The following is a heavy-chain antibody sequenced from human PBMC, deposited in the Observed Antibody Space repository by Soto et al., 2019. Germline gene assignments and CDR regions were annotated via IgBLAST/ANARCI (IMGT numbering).Heavy chain of an antibody. Sequence: EVQLVESGGGLVQPGGSLRRSCAASGFTFSNYWMSWVRQAPGKGLEWVACIKQDGSEKYYVDSVKGRFTIARDNAKNSLYLQMNSLRAEDTAVYYCARALAAAEYYYDYWGQGTLVTVSS. CDR1: GFTFSNYW. CDR3: ARALAAAEYYYDY. J-gene: IGHJ4*02. V-gene: IGHV3-7*05. CDR2: IKQDGSEK. D-gene: IGHD6-13*01.